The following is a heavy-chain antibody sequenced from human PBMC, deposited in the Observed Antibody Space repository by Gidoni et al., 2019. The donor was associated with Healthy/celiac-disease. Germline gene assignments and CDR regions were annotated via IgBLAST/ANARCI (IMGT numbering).Heavy chain of an antibody. V-gene: IGHV3-30*18. CDR2: ISYDGSNK. J-gene: IGHJ4*02. D-gene: IGHD3-22*01. Sequence: QVQMVEYGGGVVQPGRSLQLSCAAPGFTFSIYGMHWVRQAPGKGLEWVAVISYDGSNKYYADSVNGRFTISRDNSKNTLYLQMNSLRAEDTAVYYCAKENYYDSSGYYYEDYFDYWGQGTLVTVSS. CDR1: GFTFSIYG. CDR3: AKENYYDSSGYYYEDYFDY.